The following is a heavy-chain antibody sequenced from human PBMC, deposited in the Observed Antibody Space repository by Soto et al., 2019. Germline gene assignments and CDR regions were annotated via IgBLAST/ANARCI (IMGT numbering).Heavy chain of an antibody. CDR3: ARVISPMAPSDY. J-gene: IGHJ4*02. CDR1: GGSISSGNW. V-gene: IGHV4-4*02. CDR2: IYHSGST. D-gene: IGHD3-10*01. Sequence: QVQLQESGPGLVKPSGTLSLTCAVSGGSISSGNWWSWVRQPPGKGLEWIGEIYHSGSTNYNPSPKSRVXXXVXXSKTQLSLRLSSVTAADTAVYYCARVISPMAPSDYWGQGTLVTVSS.